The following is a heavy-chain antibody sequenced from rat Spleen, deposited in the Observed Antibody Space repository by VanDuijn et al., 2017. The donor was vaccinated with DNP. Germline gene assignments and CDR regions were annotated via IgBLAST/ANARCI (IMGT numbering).Heavy chain of an antibody. Sequence: EVQLVESGGGLVQPGRSLKLSCAAAGVTFSDFNMAWVRQVPKKGLEWVASINTDGDTTYYPDSVKGRFTVSRDNAATTLYLHMDSLTSEDTATYYCTTTNNWFAYWGQVVMVTVSS. CDR3: TTTNNWFAY. CDR2: INTDGDTT. D-gene: IGHD1-10*01. CDR1: GVTFSDFN. J-gene: IGHJ2*01. V-gene: IGHV5-20*01.